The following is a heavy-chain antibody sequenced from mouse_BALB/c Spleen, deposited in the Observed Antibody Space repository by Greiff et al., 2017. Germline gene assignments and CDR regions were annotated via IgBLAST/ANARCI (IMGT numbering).Heavy chain of an antibody. CDR2: IWAGGST. CDR3: ARRDYDGFAY. CDR1: GFSLTSYG. D-gene: IGHD2-4*01. J-gene: IGHJ3*01. Sequence: VQGVESGPGLVAPSQSLSITCTVSGFSLTSYGVHWVRQPPGKGLEWLGVIWAGGSTNYNSALMSRLSISKDNSKSQVFLKMNSLQTDDTAMYYCARRDYDGFAYWGQGTLVTVSA. V-gene: IGHV2-9*02.